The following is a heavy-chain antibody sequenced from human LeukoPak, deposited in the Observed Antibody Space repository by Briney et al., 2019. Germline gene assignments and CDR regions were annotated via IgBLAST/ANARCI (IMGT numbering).Heavy chain of an antibody. CDR3: ARDPGGWGSSGCFDY. D-gene: IGHD6-19*01. CDR2: ISYSGST. V-gene: IGHV4-59*01. Sequence: SETLSLTCTVSGDSISYYYWTWIRQPPGEGLEWIGYISYSGSTNYNPSLKSRVTISVDTSRSRFSLKLNSVTAADTAVYYCARDPGGWGSSGCFDYWGQGTLVTVSS. CDR1: GDSISYYY. J-gene: IGHJ4*02.